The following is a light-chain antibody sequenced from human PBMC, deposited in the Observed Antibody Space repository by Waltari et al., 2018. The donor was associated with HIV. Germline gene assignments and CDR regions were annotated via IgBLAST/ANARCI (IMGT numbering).Light chain of an antibody. CDR2: EVN. V-gene: IGLV2-8*01. CDR3: SSHAGSNLFVV. J-gene: IGLJ2*01. CDR1: SSDVEGYNS. Sequence: QSALTQPPSASGAPGQSVTISCTGTSSDVEGYNSVSWYQQLPGKAPKLMIFEVNKRPSGVPDRFSGSQSGNTASLTVSGLQPEDEADYYCSSHAGSNLFVVFGGGTK.